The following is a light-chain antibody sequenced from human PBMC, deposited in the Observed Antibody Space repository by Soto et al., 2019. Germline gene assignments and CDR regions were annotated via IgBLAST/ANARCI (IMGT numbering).Light chain of an antibody. J-gene: IGKJ5*01. V-gene: IGKV3-20*01. CDR2: DAS. CDR3: QQYGSSPIT. Sequence: IVLPPSPGTISLAPDSSSYLSGMAIQSVSSYLAWYQQKPGQAPRLLIYDASNRATGIPDRFSGSGSGTDFTLTICRLEPEDFAVYYCQQYGSSPITFGQGTQLEIK. CDR1: QSVSSY.